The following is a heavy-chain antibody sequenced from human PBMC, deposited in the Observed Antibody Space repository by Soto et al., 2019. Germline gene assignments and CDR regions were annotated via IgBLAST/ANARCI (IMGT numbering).Heavy chain of an antibody. D-gene: IGHD6-6*01. Sequence: SETLSLTFAVYGGSLSGYYWSWIRQPPGKGLEWIGEINHSGSTNYNPSVKSRVTISVDTSKNQFSLKLSSVTAEDTAVYYCARTGLIAARGWFDPWRQGTLVTVSS. J-gene: IGHJ5*02. CDR1: GGSLSGYY. CDR3: ARTGLIAARGWFDP. V-gene: IGHV4-34*01. CDR2: INHSGST.